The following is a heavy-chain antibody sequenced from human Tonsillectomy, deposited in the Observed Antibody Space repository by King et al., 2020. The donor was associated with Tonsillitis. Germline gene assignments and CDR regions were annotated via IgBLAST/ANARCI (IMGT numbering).Heavy chain of an antibody. Sequence: VPLQESGPGLVKPSETLSLTCTVSGGATSSYYWSWLRQPPGKGLEWIGYIYYSGSTSGSTNYNPSLKSRVAISVDTSKNQFSLKLSSVIAADTAVYYCARGYSNSSGDWFDPWGQGTLVTVSS. CDR1: GGATSSYY. CDR2: IYYSGSTSGST. J-gene: IGHJ5*02. D-gene: IGHD6-6*01. V-gene: IGHV4-59*01. CDR3: ARGYSNSSGDWFDP.